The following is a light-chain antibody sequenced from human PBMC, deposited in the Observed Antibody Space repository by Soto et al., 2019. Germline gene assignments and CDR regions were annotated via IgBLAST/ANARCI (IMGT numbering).Light chain of an antibody. Sequence: DVKMTQSPSTLAASVGDRVTITFRASENIKNWLAWYQQTPGKAPKVLISDASRLETGVPSRFSGSGYGTDFTLTITSLQTDDFGTYHCQQYDVHPKTFGQGTKVE. V-gene: IGKV1-5*01. CDR3: QQYDVHPKT. CDR1: ENIKNW. J-gene: IGKJ1*01. CDR2: DAS.